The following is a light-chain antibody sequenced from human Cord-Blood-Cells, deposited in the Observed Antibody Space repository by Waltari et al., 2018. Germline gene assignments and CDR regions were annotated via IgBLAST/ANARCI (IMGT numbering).Light chain of an antibody. J-gene: IGKJ4*01. CDR1: QSVLYSSNNKNY. CDR3: QQYYSTPLT. V-gene: IGKV4-1*01. CDR2: WAS. Sequence: DIVMTQSPDSLAVSLGERATINCKSSQSVLYSSNNKNYLAWYQQKPVQPPKLLIYWASTQETGVPDRFSGSGSGTDFTLTISSLQAEDVAVYYCQQYYSTPLTFGGGTKVEIK.